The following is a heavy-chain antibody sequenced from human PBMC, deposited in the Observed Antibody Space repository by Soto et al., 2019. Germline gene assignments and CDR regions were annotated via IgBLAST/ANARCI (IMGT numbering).Heavy chain of an antibody. V-gene: IGHV4-34*01. J-gene: IGHJ4*02. Sequence: QVQLQQWGAGLLKPSETLSLTCAVNGGSFTGYYGAWIRQSPGKGLEWIGEISHSGRTDYNPSLKSHVTISVDTSNTHPSLTVSSVTAADTGMYYCARNGGSTWDYFDPWGQATVVTVSS. CDR1: GGSFTGYY. CDR3: ARNGGSTWDYFDP. CDR2: ISHSGRT. D-gene: IGHD6-13*01.